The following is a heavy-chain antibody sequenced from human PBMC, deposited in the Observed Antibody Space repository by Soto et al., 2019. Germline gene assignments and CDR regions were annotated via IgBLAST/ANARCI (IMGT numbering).Heavy chain of an antibody. J-gene: IGHJ4*02. Sequence: ASVKVSCKVSGYTLTELSMHWVRQAPGKGLEWMGGFDPEDGETIYAQKFQGRVTMTEDTSTDTAYMELSSLRSEDTAVYYCATRSNYDSSGYYPIDYWRQRTPVTVSS. CDR1: GYTLTELS. CDR3: ATRSNYDSSGYYPIDY. V-gene: IGHV1-24*01. CDR2: FDPEDGET. D-gene: IGHD3-22*01.